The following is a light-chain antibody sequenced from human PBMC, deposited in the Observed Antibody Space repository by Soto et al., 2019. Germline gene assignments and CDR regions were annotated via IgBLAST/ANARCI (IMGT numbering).Light chain of an antibody. CDR3: QQYNSFPWT. CDR2: SAS. J-gene: IGKJ1*01. V-gene: IGKV1-9*01. Sequence: DVQLTQSPSFMSLSAGDRVTITCRASQGISSSLAWYQQKPGKAPKLLIYSASTLQSGVPSRFSGSGSGTEFTLTISSLQPDDFAAYYCQQYNSFPWTFGQGTKV. CDR1: QGISSS.